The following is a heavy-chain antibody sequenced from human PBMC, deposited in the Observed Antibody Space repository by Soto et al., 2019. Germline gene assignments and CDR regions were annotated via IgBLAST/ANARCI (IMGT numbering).Heavy chain of an antibody. CDR3: AREERVDYSNYYYYYMDV. CDR2: IIPILGIA. J-gene: IGHJ6*03. V-gene: IGHV1-69*04. CDR1: GGTFSSYT. D-gene: IGHD4-4*01. Sequence: ASVKVSCKASGGTFSSYTISWVRQAPGQGLEWMGRIIPILGIANYAQKFQGRVTITADKSTSTAYMELSSLRSEDTAVYYCAREERVDYSNYYYYYMDVWGKGTTVTVSS.